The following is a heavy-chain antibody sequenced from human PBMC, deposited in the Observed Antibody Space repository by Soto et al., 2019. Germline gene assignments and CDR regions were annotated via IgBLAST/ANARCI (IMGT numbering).Heavy chain of an antibody. CDR2: ISGSGGST. V-gene: IGHV3-23*01. CDR3: AKDPPIDYGGNSVDWFDP. D-gene: IGHD4-17*01. CDR1: GFTFSSYA. J-gene: IGHJ5*02. Sequence: VRLSCAASGFTFSSYAMSWVRQAPGKGLEWVSAISGSGGSTYYADSVKGRFTISRDNSKNTLYLQMNSLRAEDTAVYYCAKDPPIDYGGNSVDWFDPWGQGTLVTVSS.